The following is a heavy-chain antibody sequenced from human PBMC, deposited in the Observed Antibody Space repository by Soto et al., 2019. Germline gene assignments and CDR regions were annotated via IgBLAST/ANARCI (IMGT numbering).Heavy chain of an antibody. CDR2: ISAYNGNT. J-gene: IGHJ6*02. D-gene: IGHD3-3*01. CDR1: GYTFTSYG. Sequence: ASVKVSCKASGYTFTSYGISWVRQAPGQGLEWMGWISAYNGNTNYAQKLQGRVTMTTDTSTSTAYMELRSLRSDDTAVYYCARAHYDFWNGPNGYYYYGMDVWGQGTTVTVSS. V-gene: IGHV1-18*01. CDR3: ARAHYDFWNGPNGYYYYGMDV.